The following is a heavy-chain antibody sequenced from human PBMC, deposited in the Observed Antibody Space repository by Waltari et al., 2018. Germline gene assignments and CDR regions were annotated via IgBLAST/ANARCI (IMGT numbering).Heavy chain of an antibody. V-gene: IGHV3-23*04. CDR2: ISDSGDNT. J-gene: IGHJ6*02. CDR3: AKSQRSSSHYYYGMDV. Sequence: EVQLVESGGGLVQPGGSLRLSCAASGFTFSSFAMNWVRHAPGKGLEWVSTISDSGDNTYYAYSVKGRFTISRDNSKNTLYVQMNSLRAEDTAVYYCAKSQRSSSHYYYGMDVWGQGITVTVSS. CDR1: GFTFSSFA. D-gene: IGHD6-6*01.